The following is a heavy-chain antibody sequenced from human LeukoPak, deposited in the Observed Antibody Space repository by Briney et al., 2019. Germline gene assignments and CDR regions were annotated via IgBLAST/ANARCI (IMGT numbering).Heavy chain of an antibody. V-gene: IGHV3-74*01. J-gene: IGHJ5*02. CDR1: GFTFSTYW. Sequence: GGSLRLSGAASGFTFSTYWMHWVRQTPGKGLAWVSRVNPDGSSINYADSVKGRFTISRDNAKSTLYLQMKSVTAEDTAVYYCATAGYYRFDNWGQGILVTVSS. CDR3: ATAGYYRFDN. D-gene: IGHD3-22*01. CDR2: VNPDGSSI.